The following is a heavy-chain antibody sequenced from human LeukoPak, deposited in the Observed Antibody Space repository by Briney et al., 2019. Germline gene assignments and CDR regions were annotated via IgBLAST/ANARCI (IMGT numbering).Heavy chain of an antibody. V-gene: IGHV1-69*05. CDR1: GGTFSSYA. CDR3: ARVVAAGKVDY. J-gene: IGHJ4*02. CDR2: IIPIFGTA. Sequence: GSSVKVSCKASGGTFSSYAVSWVRQAPGQGLEWMGGIIPIFGTADYAQRFQGRVTITTDESTTTAYMELSRLSSEDTAVYYCARVVAAGKVDYWGQGTLVTVSS. D-gene: IGHD6-25*01.